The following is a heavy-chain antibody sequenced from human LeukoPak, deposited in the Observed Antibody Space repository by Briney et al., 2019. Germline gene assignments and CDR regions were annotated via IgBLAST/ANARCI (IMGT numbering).Heavy chain of an antibody. CDR1: GDSVSSNSAA. D-gene: IGHD3-22*01. Sequence: SQTLSLTCAISGDSVSSNSAAWNWIRQSPSRGLEWLGRTYYRSKWYNDYAVSVKSRITINPDTSKNQFSLQLNSVTPEDTAVYYCARDLFGYYDSSGYPRGMDVWGQGTTVTVSS. CDR2: TYYRSKWYN. CDR3: ARDLFGYYDSSGYPRGMDV. J-gene: IGHJ6*02. V-gene: IGHV6-1*01.